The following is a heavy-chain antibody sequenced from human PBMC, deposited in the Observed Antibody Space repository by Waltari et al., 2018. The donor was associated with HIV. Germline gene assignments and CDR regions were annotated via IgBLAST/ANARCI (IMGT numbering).Heavy chain of an antibody. D-gene: IGHD2-8*01. CDR3: AAGCTNGVCRMDY. J-gene: IGHJ4*02. V-gene: IGHV1-69*04. Sequence: QVQLVQSGAEVKKPGSSVKVSCKASGGTFSSYAISWVRQAPGQGLEGMGRIIPFLGIANYAQKFQGRVTITADKSTSTAYMELSSLRSEDTAVYYCAAGCTNGVCRMDYWGQGTLVTVSS. CDR1: GGTFSSYA. CDR2: IIPFLGIA.